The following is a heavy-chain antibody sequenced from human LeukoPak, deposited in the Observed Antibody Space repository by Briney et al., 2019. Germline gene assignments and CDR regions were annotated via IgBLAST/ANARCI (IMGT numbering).Heavy chain of an antibody. V-gene: IGHV4-34*01. CDR1: GGSFSGYY. J-gene: IGHJ6*02. D-gene: IGHD3-10*01. Sequence: PSETLSLTCAVYGGSFSGYYWSWIRQPPGKGLEWIGEINHSGSTNYNPSLKSRVTISVDTSKNQFSLKLSSVTAADTAVYYCARLRSTYRGSLYYNGMDVWGQGTSVTVSS. CDR2: INHSGST. CDR3: ARLRSTYRGSLYYNGMDV.